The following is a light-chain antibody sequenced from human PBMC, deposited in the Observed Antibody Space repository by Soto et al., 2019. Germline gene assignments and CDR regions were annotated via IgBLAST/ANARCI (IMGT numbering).Light chain of an antibody. CDR3: QQYESSPIT. Sequence: EIVLTQSPGTLSLSPGERATLSCRASQSVSSSYLAWYQQKPGQAPRLLIYGTSIRATGIPDRLSGSGSETDFTLTVNRLEPEDFAVYYCQQYESSPITFGQGTRLEIK. J-gene: IGKJ5*01. CDR2: GTS. V-gene: IGKV3-20*01. CDR1: QSVSSSY.